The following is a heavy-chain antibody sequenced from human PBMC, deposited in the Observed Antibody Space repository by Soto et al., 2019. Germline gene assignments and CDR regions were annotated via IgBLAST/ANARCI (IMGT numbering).Heavy chain of an antibody. Sequence: GGSLRLSCAASGFSFSSYAMTWIRRAPGKGLEWVSTISGSGGDTYYADSVKGRFTISRDNSKDTVYVQMNSLRAEDTAIYYCAKADASRGTSLLFETWGQGTLVTV. J-gene: IGHJ5*02. CDR3: AKADASRGTSLLFET. CDR2: ISGSGGDT. V-gene: IGHV3-23*01. D-gene: IGHD2-15*01. CDR1: GFSFSSYA.